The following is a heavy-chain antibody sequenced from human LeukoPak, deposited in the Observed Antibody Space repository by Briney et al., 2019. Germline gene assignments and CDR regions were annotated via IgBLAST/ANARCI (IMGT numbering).Heavy chain of an antibody. Sequence: SEPLSLTCTVSGYSISSGYYWGWIRQPPGKGLEWIGSIYHSGSTYYNPSLKSRVTISVDTSKNQFSLKLSSVTAADTAVYYCARALSYNYRVDYWGQGTLVTVSS. J-gene: IGHJ4*02. CDR2: IYHSGST. D-gene: IGHD5-24*01. V-gene: IGHV4-38-2*02. CDR3: ARALSYNYRVDY. CDR1: GYSISSGYY.